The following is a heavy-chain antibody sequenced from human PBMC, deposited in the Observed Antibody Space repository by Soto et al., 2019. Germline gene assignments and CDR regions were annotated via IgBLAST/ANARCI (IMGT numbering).Heavy chain of an antibody. J-gene: IGHJ5*02. CDR1: GYTFTSYA. D-gene: IGHD2-8*01. Sequence: ASVKVSCKASGYTFTSYAMYWVRQAPGQRLEWMGWINAGNGNTKYSQKFQGRVTNTRDTSASTAYMELSSLRSEDTAVYYCARDLGYCTNGVCYPAWFDPWGQGTLVTVSS. V-gene: IGHV1-3*01. CDR3: ARDLGYCTNGVCYPAWFDP. CDR2: INAGNGNT.